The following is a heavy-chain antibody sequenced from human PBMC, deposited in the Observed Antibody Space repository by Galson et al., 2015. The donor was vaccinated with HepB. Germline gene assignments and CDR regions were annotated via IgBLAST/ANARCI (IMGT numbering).Heavy chain of an antibody. V-gene: IGHV3-20*04. CDR3: ARHPIGYCSSISCPTWFDP. CDR2: INWNGGGT. D-gene: IGHD2-2*01. CDR1: GFTFDDYG. J-gene: IGHJ5*02. Sequence: SLRLSCAASGFTFDDYGMSWVRQAPGKGLEWVSGINWNGGGTGYADSVKGRFTISRDNAKNSLYLQMNSLRAEDTALYYCARHPIGYCSSISCPTWFDPWGQGTLVTVSS.